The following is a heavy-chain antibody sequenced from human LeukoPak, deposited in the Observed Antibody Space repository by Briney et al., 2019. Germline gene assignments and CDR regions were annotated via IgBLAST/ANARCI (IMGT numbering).Heavy chain of an antibody. CDR3: ASLYSSTWVSQFDY. CDR2: IQNDGNNK. CDR1: GFIFSNYG. D-gene: IGHD6-13*01. Sequence: PGGSLRLSCAASGFIFSNYGMHWVRQAPGQGLEWVAFIQNDGNNKYYADSVKGRFTVSRDNSKNTLYLQMNSLRDEDTAVYYCASLYSSTWVSQFDYWGQGTLVTVSA. V-gene: IGHV3-30*02. J-gene: IGHJ4*02.